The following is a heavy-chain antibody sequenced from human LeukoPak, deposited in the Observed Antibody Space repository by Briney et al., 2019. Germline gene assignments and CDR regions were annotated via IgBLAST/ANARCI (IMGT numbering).Heavy chain of an antibody. CDR3: ARDYGDYDGMDY. Sequence: GGSLRLSCAASGFTFDDYGMIWVRQAPGKGLEWVSGINWNGGSTGYADSVKGRFTISRDNAKNSLYLQMNSLRAEDTALYYCARDYGDYDGMDYWGQGTLVTVSS. CDR2: INWNGGST. V-gene: IGHV3-20*04. D-gene: IGHD4-17*01. CDR1: GFTFDDYG. J-gene: IGHJ4*02.